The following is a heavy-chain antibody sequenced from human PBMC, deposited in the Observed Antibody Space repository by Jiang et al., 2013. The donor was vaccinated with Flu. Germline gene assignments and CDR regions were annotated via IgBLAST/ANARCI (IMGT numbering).Heavy chain of an antibody. CDR2: IIPIFGTA. D-gene: IGHD2-15*01. CDR3: ARGAGYCSGGSCYGAHY. Sequence: GAEVKKPGSSVKVSCKASGGTFSSYATSWVRQAPGQGLEWMGGIIPIFGTANYAQKFQGRVTITADESTSTAYMELSSLRSEDTAVYYCARGAGYCSGGSCYGAHYWGQGTLVTVSS. V-gene: IGHV1-69*01. J-gene: IGHJ4*02. CDR1: GGTFSSYA.